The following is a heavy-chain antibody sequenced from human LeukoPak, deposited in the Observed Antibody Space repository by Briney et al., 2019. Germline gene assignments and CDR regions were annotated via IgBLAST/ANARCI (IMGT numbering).Heavy chain of an antibody. J-gene: IGHJ3*02. CDR3: ARPLDCNYGGTAFDI. CDR2: IDYSGSP. CDR1: GGSVSNSNYC. Sequence: NPSETLSLTCTVSGGSVSNSNYCWGWIRQPPGKHLEWTGSIDYSGSPLYNPSLKSRVTISVDTSKNQFSLKLSSVTAADTAVYYCARPLDCNYGGTAFDIWGQGTMVTVSS. V-gene: IGHV4-39*01. D-gene: IGHD4-23*01.